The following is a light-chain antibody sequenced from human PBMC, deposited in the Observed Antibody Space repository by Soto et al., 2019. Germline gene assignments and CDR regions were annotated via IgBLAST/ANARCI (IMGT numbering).Light chain of an antibody. CDR1: SGHSSYA. Sequence: QLVLTQSPSASASLGASVKLTCTLSSGHSSYAIAWHQQQPEKGPRYLMKLSSDGSHSKGDGIPDRLSGSSSGAERYLTISSLQSEDEADYYWQPWDIGARVVFGGGTKLTVL. CDR3: QPWDIGARVV. CDR2: LSSDGSH. J-gene: IGLJ2*01. V-gene: IGLV4-69*01.